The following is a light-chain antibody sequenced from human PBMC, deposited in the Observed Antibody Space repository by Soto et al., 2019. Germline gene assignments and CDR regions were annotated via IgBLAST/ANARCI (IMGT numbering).Light chain of an antibody. CDR2: AAS. CDR1: QSIGKY. Sequence: DIQMTPSPSSLSASIGDRVTITCRASQSIGKYLSWFQQTPGNAPNLLIYAASGLQSGVPSRFSGSGSGTDFTLTINSLQREDFATYYCQQTYNTPLTFGGGTNVDIK. CDR3: QQTYNTPLT. J-gene: IGKJ4*01. V-gene: IGKV1-39*01.